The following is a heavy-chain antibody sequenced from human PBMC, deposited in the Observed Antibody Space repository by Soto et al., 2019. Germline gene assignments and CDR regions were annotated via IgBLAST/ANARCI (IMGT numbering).Heavy chain of an antibody. CDR3: ARHRRGDNQQPLFDP. CDR2: VSPYNGYT. Sequence: ASVKVSCKTSGYTFTSYAISWVRQAPGQGLEWLGWVSPYNGYTSYAQRFQSRLTMATDTSTMTAYMDLRSLTSDDTAVYYCARHRRGDNQQPLFDPWGQGTLVTVSS. CDR1: GYTFTSYA. J-gene: IGHJ5*02. V-gene: IGHV1-18*01. D-gene: IGHD6-13*01.